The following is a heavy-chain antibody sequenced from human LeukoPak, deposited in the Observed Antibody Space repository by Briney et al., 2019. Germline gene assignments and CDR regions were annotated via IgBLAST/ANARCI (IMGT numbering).Heavy chain of an antibody. J-gene: IGHJ4*02. CDR2: ISGRGGST. D-gene: IGHD5-18*01. V-gene: IGHV3-23*01. Sequence: GGSLRLSCAASGFTFSSYAMSWVRQAPGKGLEWVSAISGRGGSTYYADSVKGRFTISRDNSKNTLYLQMNSLRAEDTAVYYCAKGPWGGSGYSYVATPFDYWGQGTLVTVSS. CDR3: AKGPWGGSGYSYVATPFDY. CDR1: GFTFSSYA.